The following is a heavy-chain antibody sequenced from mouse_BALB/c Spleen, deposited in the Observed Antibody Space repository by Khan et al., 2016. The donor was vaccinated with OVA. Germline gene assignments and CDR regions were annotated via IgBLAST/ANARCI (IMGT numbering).Heavy chain of an antibody. CDR3: ARTARIKY. J-gene: IGHJ2*01. V-gene: IGHV3-2*02. CDR2: ISYSGST. D-gene: IGHD1-2*01. CDR1: GYSITSGYG. Sequence: EVQLQESGPGLVKPSQSLSLTCTVTGYSITSGYGWNWIRQFPGNKLEWMGSISYSGSTNYNPYLKSPISLTRDTSKNQFFLQLKSVTTEDTATYYWARTARIKYWGQGTTLTVSS.